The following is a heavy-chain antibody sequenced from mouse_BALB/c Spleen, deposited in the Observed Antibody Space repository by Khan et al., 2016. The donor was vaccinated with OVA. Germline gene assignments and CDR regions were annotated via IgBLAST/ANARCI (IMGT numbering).Heavy chain of an antibody. J-gene: IGHJ3*01. CDR1: GYTFTSYT. CDR2: INPSNGYT. V-gene: IGHV1-4*01. CDR3: GRDGAYHRNGGWFAY. D-gene: IGHD2-14*01. Sequence: VQLQESGAELARPGASVKMSCQASGYTFTSYTIHWIKKRPGQGLEWIGYINPSNGYTNYNQKFKDKATLTTDNSSTTAYLQLSSLTSDDSAVYNCGRDGAYHRNGGWFAYWGQGTSVTVSA.